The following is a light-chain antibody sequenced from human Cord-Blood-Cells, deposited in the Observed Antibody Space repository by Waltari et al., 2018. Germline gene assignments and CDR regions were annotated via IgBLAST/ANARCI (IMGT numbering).Light chain of an antibody. Sequence: QSVLTQPPSASGTPGQRAPLSRSGSSPTIGRNSVYCYQQLPGTAPKLLIYRNNQRPSGVPDRFSGSKSGTSASLAISGLRSEDEADYYCAAWDDSLSGWVFGGGTKLTVL. CDR1: SPTIGRNS. J-gene: IGLJ3*02. CDR3: AAWDDSLSGWV. V-gene: IGLV1-47*01. CDR2: RNN.